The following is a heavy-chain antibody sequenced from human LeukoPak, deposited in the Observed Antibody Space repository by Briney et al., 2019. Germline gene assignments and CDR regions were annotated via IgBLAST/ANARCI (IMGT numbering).Heavy chain of an antibody. Sequence: PSETLSLTCTVSGGSISSSGYYWGWIRQPPGKGLEWIGTIYHSGTTYYNPSLKSRVTISVDTSKNHFSLKLNSVTAADTAVYYCARRTGSRLPNWFDPWGQGTLVTVSS. V-gene: IGHV4-39*01. CDR2: IYHSGTT. D-gene: IGHD3-10*01. CDR1: GGSISSSGYY. CDR3: ARRTGSRLPNWFDP. J-gene: IGHJ5*02.